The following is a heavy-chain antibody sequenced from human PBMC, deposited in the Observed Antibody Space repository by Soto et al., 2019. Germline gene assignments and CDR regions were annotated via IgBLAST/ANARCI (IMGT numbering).Heavy chain of an antibody. Sequence: SETLSLTCTVSGGSISSYYWSWIRQPPGKGLEWIGYIYYSGSTNYNPSLKSRVTISVDGSKNQFSLTLTSVTAADTAVYYCARDPLKGAFDIWGQGTMVTVSS. J-gene: IGHJ3*02. CDR3: ARDPLKGAFDI. V-gene: IGHV4-59*12. CDR2: IYYSGST. CDR1: GGSISSYY.